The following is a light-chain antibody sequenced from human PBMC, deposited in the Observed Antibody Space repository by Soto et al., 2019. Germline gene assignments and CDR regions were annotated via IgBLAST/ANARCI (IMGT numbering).Light chain of an antibody. CDR2: DVS. J-gene: IGLJ2*01. V-gene: IGLV2-14*01. CDR1: SSDVGGYNY. Sequence: QSVLTQPASVSGSPGQSITISCTGTSSDVGGYNYVSWYQQHPGKAPKLMIYDVSNRPSGVSNRFSGSKSGNTASLTISGLQAEDEADYYCSSYTSSSTLPVVFGGGTK. CDR3: SSYTSSSTLPVV.